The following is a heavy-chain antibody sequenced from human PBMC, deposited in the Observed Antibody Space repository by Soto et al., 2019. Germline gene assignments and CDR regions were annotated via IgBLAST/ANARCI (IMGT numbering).Heavy chain of an antibody. CDR2: VSGYNGDT. D-gene: IGHD2-8*01. CDR1: GYTISRNG. V-gene: IGHV1-18*01. Sequence: GASVTVSCKASGYTISRNGISWVRQAPGQGLEWMGWVSGYNGDTKYAQKVQGRVTMTIDTSTYTAYMELRSLTSDDTAKYYCAKNGQPPYYYYGMDVWGQGTTVTVS. J-gene: IGHJ6*02. CDR3: AKNGQPPYYYYGMDV.